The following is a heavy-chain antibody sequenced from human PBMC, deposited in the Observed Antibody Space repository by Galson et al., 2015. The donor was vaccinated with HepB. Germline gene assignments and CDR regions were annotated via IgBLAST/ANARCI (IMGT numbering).Heavy chain of an antibody. CDR1: GFTFDDYT. CDR3: AKDIGGAYCGGDCYSLAY. V-gene: IGHV3-43*01. D-gene: IGHD2-21*02. J-gene: IGHJ4*02. CDR2: ISWDGGST. Sequence: SLRLSCAASGFTFDDYTMHWVRQAPGKGLEWVSLISWDGGSTYYADSVKGRFTISRDNSKNSLYLQMNSLRTEDTALYYCAKDIGGAYCGGDCYSLAYWGQGTLVTVSS.